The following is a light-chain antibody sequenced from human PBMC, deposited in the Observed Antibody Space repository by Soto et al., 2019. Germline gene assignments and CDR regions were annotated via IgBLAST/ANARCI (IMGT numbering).Light chain of an antibody. CDR3: QQYDNLFT. Sequence: DIQMTQSPSSLSASVGDRVTITCQASQGISNYLNWYQQKPGKAPKLLISDADKLATGVPSRFSGSGSGTDFTFTISSLQPEDMATCYCQQYDNLFTAGPGTKVEIK. V-gene: IGKV1-33*01. CDR1: QGISNY. CDR2: DAD. J-gene: IGKJ3*01.